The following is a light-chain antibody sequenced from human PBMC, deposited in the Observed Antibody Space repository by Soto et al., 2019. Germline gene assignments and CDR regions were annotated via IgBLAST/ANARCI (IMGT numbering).Light chain of an antibody. J-gene: IGLJ1*01. CDR3: CSYAGSYTYV. CDR2: DVN. CDR1: TSDIGTYNY. Sequence: QSALTQPASVSGSPGQSITISCAGATSDIGTYNYVSWYQQHPGKAPKLIIYDVNKRPSGVPDRFSGSQSGNTASLTISGLQAADEADYHCCSYAGSYTYVFGTGTK. V-gene: IGLV2-11*01.